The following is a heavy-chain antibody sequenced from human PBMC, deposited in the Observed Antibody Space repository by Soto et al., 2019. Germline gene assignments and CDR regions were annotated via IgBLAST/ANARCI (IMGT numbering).Heavy chain of an antibody. V-gene: IGHV3-21*01. CDR1: GFTFSSYS. Sequence: EVQLVESGGGLVKPGGSLRLSCAASGFTFSSYSMNWVRQAPGKGLEWVSSISSSSSYIYYADSVKGRFTISRDNAKNSLYLQMNSRRAEDKAVYYCARDTYFYGSGGYGPWGQGTLVTVSS. CDR2: ISSSSSYI. CDR3: ARDTYFYGSGGYGP. D-gene: IGHD3-10*01. J-gene: IGHJ5*02.